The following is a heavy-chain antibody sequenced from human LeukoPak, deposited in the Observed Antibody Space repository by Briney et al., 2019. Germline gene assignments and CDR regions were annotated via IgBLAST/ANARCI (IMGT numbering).Heavy chain of an antibody. Sequence: ASVKVSCKAFGYSFTVSNIHLMRQAPGQGLEWMGWINPNSGGTNYAQEFQGRVTMTRDTTITSAYMELSRLRWDDTAVYCIASLRGREDPVGHPLDYWGQGTLVTVSS. CDR2: INPNSGGT. CDR1: GYSFTVSN. CDR3: ASLRGREDPVGHPLDY. V-gene: IGHV1-2*02. J-gene: IGHJ4*02. D-gene: IGHD2-15*01.